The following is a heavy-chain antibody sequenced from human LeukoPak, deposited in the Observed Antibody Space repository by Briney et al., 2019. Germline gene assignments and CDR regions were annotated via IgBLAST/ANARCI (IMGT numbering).Heavy chain of an antibody. J-gene: IGHJ4*02. CDR1: GGSISSYY. V-gene: IGHV4-59*08. CDR2: IYYSGST. Sequence: SETLSLTCTVSGGSISSYYWSWIRQPPGKGPEWIGYIYYSGSTNYNPSLKSRVTISVDTSKNQFSLKLSSVTAADTAVYYCARHAMVRGVLDYWGQGTLVTVSS. CDR3: ARHAMVRGVLDY. D-gene: IGHD3-10*01.